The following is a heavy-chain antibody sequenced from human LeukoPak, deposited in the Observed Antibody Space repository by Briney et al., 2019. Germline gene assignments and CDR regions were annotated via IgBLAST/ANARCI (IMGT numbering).Heavy chain of an antibody. D-gene: IGHD6-19*01. J-gene: IGHJ5*02. CDR1: GFTFSSYA. CDR3: AKVGVAGGYYWFDP. Sequence: GGSLRLSCAASGFTFSSYAVSWVRQAPGKGLEWVSAITGSGGYTYNADSVKGRFTISRDNPKNTLYLQMNSLRAEDTAVYYCAKVGVAGGYYWFDPWGQGTLVTVSS. CDR2: ITGSGGYT. V-gene: IGHV3-23*01.